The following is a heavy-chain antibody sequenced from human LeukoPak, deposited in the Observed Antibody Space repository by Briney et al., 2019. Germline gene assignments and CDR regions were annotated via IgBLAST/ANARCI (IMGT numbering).Heavy chain of an antibody. CDR2: IYTSGST. Sequence: SETLSLTCSVSGVSITSYYWNWIRQSPGRGLEWIGRIYTSGSTNYNPSLKSRVTMSVDTSKNQFSLRLNSLTAADSAVYYCAGQTTAARGSYYSLDVWGKGTTVTVSS. CDR3: AGQTTAARGSYYSLDV. CDR1: GVSITSYY. V-gene: IGHV4-4*07. D-gene: IGHD6-6*01. J-gene: IGHJ6*03.